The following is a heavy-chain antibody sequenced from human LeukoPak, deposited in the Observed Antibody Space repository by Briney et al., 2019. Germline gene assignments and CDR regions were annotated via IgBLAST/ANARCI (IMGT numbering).Heavy chain of an antibody. D-gene: IGHD5-18*01. V-gene: IGHV3-7*01. CDR1: GFTFSSYW. CDR2: IKKDGSEK. J-gene: IGHJ4*02. CDR3: ARDLSGVTGYTYGRGIDY. Sequence: GGSLRLSCAASGFTFSSYWMSWVRQAPGKGLGWVANIKKDGSEKYYVDSVKGRFTISRDNAKTSLYLQMNSLRAEDTAVYYCARDLSGVTGYTYGRGIDYWGQGTLVTVSS.